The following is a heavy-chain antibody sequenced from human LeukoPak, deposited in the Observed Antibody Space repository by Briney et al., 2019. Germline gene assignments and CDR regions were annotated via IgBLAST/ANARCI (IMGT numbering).Heavy chain of an antibody. Sequence: GGSLRLSCVAPGFTFCSHAMSWVRPAPGKGLEWVSHIRGSGSGTYSADSVKGRLTISRENSKNTLYLQMNSLRAEDTAVYYCAKGGITMVRGVLYYYYMDVWGKGTTVTVSS. D-gene: IGHD3-10*01. CDR3: AKGGITMVRGVLYYYYMDV. CDR1: GFTFCSHA. V-gene: IGHV3-23*01. CDR2: IRGSGSGT. J-gene: IGHJ6*03.